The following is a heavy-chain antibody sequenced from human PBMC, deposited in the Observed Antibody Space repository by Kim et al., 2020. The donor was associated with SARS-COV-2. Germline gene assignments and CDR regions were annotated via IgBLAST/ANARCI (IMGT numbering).Heavy chain of an antibody. CDR2: TK. V-gene: IGHV3-11*01. D-gene: IGHD3-10*01. CDR3: ASSGVTPVDY. J-gene: IGHJ4*02. Sequence: TKYSADSVKGRFTISRDNAKNSLYLQMNSLRAEDTAVYYCASSGVTPVDYWGQGTLVTVSS.